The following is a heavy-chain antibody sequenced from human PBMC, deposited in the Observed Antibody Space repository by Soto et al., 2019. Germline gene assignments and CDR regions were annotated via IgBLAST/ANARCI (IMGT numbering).Heavy chain of an antibody. CDR1: GFTFSSFA. CDR2: ISSSGGTT. V-gene: IGHV3-23*01. D-gene: IGHD3-16*01. Sequence: EVQLLESGGGLVQPGGSLRLSCAVSGFTFSSFAMSWVRQAPGKGLEWVSVISSSGGTTYYADSVKGRFTISRDNSMISLYLQMNSLRADDTAVYYGALDYSYAWDYWGQGSLVTVSS. J-gene: IGHJ4*02. CDR3: ALDYSYAWDY.